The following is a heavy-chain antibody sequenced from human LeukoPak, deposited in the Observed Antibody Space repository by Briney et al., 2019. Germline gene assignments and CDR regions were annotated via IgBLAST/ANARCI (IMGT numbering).Heavy chain of an antibody. Sequence: PGRSLRLSCADSGFTFRRNDMHWVRQAPGKGLEWVADISYDGSNKYYADSVKGRFTISRDNSKNTLYLQMNSLRAEDTAVYYCARDPSGRRYFDPWGQGTLVTVSS. CDR2: ISYDGSNK. CDR3: ARDPSGRRYFDP. J-gene: IGHJ4*02. CDR1: GFTFRRND. V-gene: IGHV3-30-3*01. D-gene: IGHD1-14*01.